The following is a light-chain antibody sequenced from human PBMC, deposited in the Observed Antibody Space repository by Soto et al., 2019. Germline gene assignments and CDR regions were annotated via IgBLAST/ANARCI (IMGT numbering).Light chain of an antibody. CDR2: DAS. CDR1: QSISGN. V-gene: IGKV1-5*01. Sequence: DIQMTQSPSTLSSSVGDRVTITCRASQSISGNLAWYQQKPGKAPTVLIYDASTLESGVPSRFSGSGSGTEFTLTISSLQPDDFATYYCHQYNSYSPLTFGGGTRLEIK. CDR3: HQYNSYSPLT. J-gene: IGKJ5*01.